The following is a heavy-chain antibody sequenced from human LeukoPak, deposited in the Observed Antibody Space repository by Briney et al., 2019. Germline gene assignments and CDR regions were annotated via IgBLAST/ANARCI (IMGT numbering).Heavy chain of an antibody. CDR2: ISYDGSNK. Sequence: GGSLRLSCAASGFTFSSYGMHWVRQAPGKGLEWVAVISYDGSNKYYADSVKGRFTISRDNSKNTLYLQMNSLRAEDTAVYYCAKVSVAAAGNSAFDIWGQGIMVTASS. D-gene: IGHD6-13*01. J-gene: IGHJ3*02. V-gene: IGHV3-30*18. CDR1: GFTFSSYG. CDR3: AKVSVAAAGNSAFDI.